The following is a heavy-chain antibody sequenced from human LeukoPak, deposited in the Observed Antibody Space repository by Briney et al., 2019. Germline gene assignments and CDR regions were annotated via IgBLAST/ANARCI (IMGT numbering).Heavy chain of an antibody. V-gene: IGHV3-48*03. D-gene: IGHD3-10*01. CDR3: AKGSQGGSGSYYNYYFDY. CDR1: GFTFSSYE. CDR2: ISVGGTTI. Sequence: PGGSLRLSCAASGFTFSSYEMKWVRQAPGKGLEWVSYISVGGTTIYYADSVKGRFTISRDNAKNSLFLQMNSLRAEDTAIYYCAKGSQGGSGSYYNYYFDYWGQGTLVTVSS. J-gene: IGHJ4*02.